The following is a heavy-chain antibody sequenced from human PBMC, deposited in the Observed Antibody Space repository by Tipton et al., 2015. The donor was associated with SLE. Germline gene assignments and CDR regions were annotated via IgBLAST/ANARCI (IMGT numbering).Heavy chain of an antibody. J-gene: IGHJ3*02. CDR1: GFTFSDYY. D-gene: IGHD3-22*01. V-gene: IGHV3-11*01. CDR3: AKDHTYYYDSSGRLDI. Sequence: LSLTCAASGFTFSDYYMSWIRQAPGKGLEWVSYISSSGSTIYYADSVKGRFTISRDNAKNSLYLQMNSLRAEDTALYYCAKDHTYYYDSSGRLDIWGQGTMVTVSS. CDR2: ISSSGSTI.